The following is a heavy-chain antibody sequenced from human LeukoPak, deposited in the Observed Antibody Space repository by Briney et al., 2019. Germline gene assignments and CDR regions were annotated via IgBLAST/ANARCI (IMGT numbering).Heavy chain of an antibody. D-gene: IGHD5-24*01. J-gene: IGHJ4*02. CDR1: GGSISSTTYS. CDR3: ARGRDGYIFDY. V-gene: IGHV4-61*05. CDR2: IYYSGST. Sequence: PSETLSLTCTISGGSISSTTYSWGWIRQSPGKGLEWIGYIYYSGSTNYNPSLKSRVTISVDTSKNQFSLKLSSVTAADTAVYYCARGRDGYIFDYWGQGTLVTVSS.